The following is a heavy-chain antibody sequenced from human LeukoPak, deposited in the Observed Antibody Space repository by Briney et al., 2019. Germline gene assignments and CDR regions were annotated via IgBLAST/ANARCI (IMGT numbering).Heavy chain of an antibody. CDR1: GFTFGNYG. V-gene: IGHV3-20*04. J-gene: IGHJ4*02. Sequence: AGSLRLSCAASGFTFGNYGMSWVRQAPGKGLEWVSGINWYGGSTGYANSVEDRCTISRDNAKNSQYLQMNSLRVEDTALYYCARAQTYGDSRLLLDYWGQGTLVTVSS. D-gene: IGHD2-21*02. CDR3: ARAQTYGDSRLLLDY. CDR2: INWYGGST.